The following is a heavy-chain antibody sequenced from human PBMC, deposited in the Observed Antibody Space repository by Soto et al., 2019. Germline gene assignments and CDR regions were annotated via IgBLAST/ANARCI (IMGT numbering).Heavy chain of an antibody. CDR2: IIPKFGTT. Sequence: QVQLVQSGAEVKKPGSSVKVSCKASGGSFSTYGINWVQLAPGQGLEWMGGIIPKFGTTNYAQKFRGRVTITADESTNTAYMELNYLRSEDTAVYFCARELDPYYGGKSLSLDYWGQGTLVTVSS. CDR3: ARELDPYYGGKSLSLDY. D-gene: IGHD4-17*01. J-gene: IGHJ4*02. CDR1: GGSFSTYG. V-gene: IGHV1-69*13.